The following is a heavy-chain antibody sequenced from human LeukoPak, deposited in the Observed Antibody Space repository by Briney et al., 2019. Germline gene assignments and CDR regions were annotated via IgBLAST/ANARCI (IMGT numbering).Heavy chain of an antibody. CDR1: GGSISSSSYY. CDR2: IYYSGST. V-gene: IGHV4-39*01. J-gene: IGHJ3*02. CDR3: ASPYSSSRGWAFDI. D-gene: IGHD6-13*01. Sequence: SETLSLTCTVSGGSISSSSYYWGWIRQPPGKGLEWIGSIYYSGSTYYNPSLKSRVTISVDTSKNQFSLKLSSVTAADTAVYYCASPYSSSRGWAFDIWGQGTMVTVSS.